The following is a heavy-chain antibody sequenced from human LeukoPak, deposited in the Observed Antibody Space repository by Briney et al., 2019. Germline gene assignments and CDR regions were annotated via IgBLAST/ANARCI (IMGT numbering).Heavy chain of an antibody. CDR1: GYTFTSYD. V-gene: IGHV1-8*01. CDR3: ATEGVHYDYVWGSYRLDAFDI. CDR2: MNPNSGNT. J-gene: IGHJ3*02. Sequence: ASVKVSCKASGYTFTSYDINWVRQATGQGLEWMGWMNPNSGNTGYAQKFQGRVTMTRNTSISTAYMELSSLRSEDTAVYYCATEGVHYDYVWGSYRLDAFDIWGQGTMVIVSS. D-gene: IGHD3-16*02.